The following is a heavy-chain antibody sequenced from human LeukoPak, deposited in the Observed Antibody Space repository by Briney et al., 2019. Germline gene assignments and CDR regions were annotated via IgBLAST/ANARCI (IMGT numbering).Heavy chain of an antibody. D-gene: IGHD6-13*01. Sequence: GGSLRLSCAASGFTFSNIGMSWVRQAPGKGPEWVSSISGSGDSTYYADSVKGRFTISRDNSKNTLYLQMNSLRAEDTAVYYCAKRGASWSFDSWGQGTLVTVSS. CDR2: ISGSGDST. CDR1: GFTFSNIG. V-gene: IGHV3-23*01. CDR3: AKRGASWSFDS. J-gene: IGHJ4*02.